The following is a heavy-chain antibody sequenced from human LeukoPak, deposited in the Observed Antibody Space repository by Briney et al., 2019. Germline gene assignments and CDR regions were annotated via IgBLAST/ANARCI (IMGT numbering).Heavy chain of an antibody. CDR3: AKGGDYSNYVADY. CDR2: IRYDGSNT. V-gene: IGHV3-30*02. CDR1: GFTFSSYG. D-gene: IGHD4-11*01. J-gene: IGHJ4*02. Sequence: QSGRSLRLSCAASGFTFSSYGMHWVRQAPGKGLEWVAFIRYDGSNTYYADSVKGRFTISRDNSKNTLYLQMNSLRAEDTAVYYCAKGGDYSNYVADYWGQGTLVTVSS.